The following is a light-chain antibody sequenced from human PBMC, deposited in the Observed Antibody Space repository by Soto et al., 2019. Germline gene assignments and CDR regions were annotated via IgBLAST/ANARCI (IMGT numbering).Light chain of an antibody. V-gene: IGKV3-20*01. J-gene: IGKJ1*01. CDR2: GAS. Sequence: TQTPTTLTACPWDRSNISCRASQSIHSNLAWYQQKPGQAPRLLIYGASTRATGVPDRFSGSGSGTDFTLTISRLEPEDFAVYSCQQYGTSPWTSAQRTNVDI. CDR1: QSIHSN. CDR3: QQYGTSPWT.